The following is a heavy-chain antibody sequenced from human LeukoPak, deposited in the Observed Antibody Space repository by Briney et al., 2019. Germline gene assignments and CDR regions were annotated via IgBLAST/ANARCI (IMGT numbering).Heavy chain of an antibody. D-gene: IGHD6-6*01. Sequence: GESLKISCKGSGYSFTSYWIGWVRQMPGKGLEWMGIIYPGDSDTRYSPSFQGRVTISADKSISTAYLQWSSLKASDTAMYYCARHPPAGIAARYNWFDPWGQGTLVTVSS. J-gene: IGHJ5*02. CDR2: IYPGDSDT. CDR3: ARHPPAGIAARYNWFDP. V-gene: IGHV5-51*01. CDR1: GYSFTSYW.